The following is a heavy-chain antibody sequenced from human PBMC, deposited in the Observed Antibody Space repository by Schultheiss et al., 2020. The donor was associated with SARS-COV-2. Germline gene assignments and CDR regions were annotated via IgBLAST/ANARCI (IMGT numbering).Heavy chain of an antibody. CDR1: GGSFSGYY. V-gene: IGHV4-34*01. CDR3: ARRYGSGSYCIDY. Sequence: SETLSLTCAVYGGSFSGYYWSWIRQPPGKGLEWIGEINHSGSTNYNPSLKSRVTISVDTSKNQFSLKLSSVTAADTAVYYCARRYGSGSYCIDYWGQGTLVTVSS. D-gene: IGHD3-10*01. J-gene: IGHJ4*02. CDR2: INHSGST.